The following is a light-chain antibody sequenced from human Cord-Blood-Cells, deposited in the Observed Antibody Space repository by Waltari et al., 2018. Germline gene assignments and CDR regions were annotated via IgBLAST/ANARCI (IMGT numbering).Light chain of an antibody. Sequence: QSALTQPASVSGSPGQSITISCTGTSGDVGSYNLVSWYQPHPGKAPKLMIYEGSKRPSGVSNRFSGSKSGNTASLTISGLQAEDEADYYCCSYAGSSALVFGGGTKLTVL. CDR2: EGS. CDR3: CSYAGSSALV. V-gene: IGLV2-23*01. J-gene: IGLJ2*01. CDR1: SGDVGSYNL.